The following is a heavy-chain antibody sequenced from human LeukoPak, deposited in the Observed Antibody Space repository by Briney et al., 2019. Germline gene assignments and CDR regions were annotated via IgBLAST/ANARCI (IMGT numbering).Heavy chain of an antibody. V-gene: IGHV3-53*01. CDR1: GFIVNGKY. CDR2: IHTNDKT. D-gene: IGHD6-13*01. CDR3: ATRIAAGGLFFFDY. J-gene: IGHJ4*02. Sequence: PGGSPRLSCAASGFIVNGKYMSWVRQAPGKGLEWVSGIHTNDKTYYADSVQGRFTISRDNSKNTLFLQMNTLRAEDTAVYYCATRIAAGGLFFFDYWGQGTLVTVSS.